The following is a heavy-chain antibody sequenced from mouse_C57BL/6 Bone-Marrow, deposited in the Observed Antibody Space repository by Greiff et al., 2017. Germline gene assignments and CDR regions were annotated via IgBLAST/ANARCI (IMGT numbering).Heavy chain of an antibody. CDR3: ARTTTDYAMDD. V-gene: IGHV1-81*01. Sequence: QVQLQQSGAELARPGASVQLSCKASGYTFPRYGISWVQQRTGQGLEWIGEISPRSGNTSYNEKFKGKATLTADKSSSTAYRELRSLTSEDAAGYFCARTTTDYAMDDWGQGTSVTVSS. CDR2: ISPRSGNT. CDR1: GYTFPRYG. D-gene: IGHD1-1*01. J-gene: IGHJ4*01.